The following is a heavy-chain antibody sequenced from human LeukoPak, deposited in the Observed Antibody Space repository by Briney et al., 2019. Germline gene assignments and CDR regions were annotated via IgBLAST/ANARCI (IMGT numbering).Heavy chain of an antibody. J-gene: IGHJ4*02. CDR3: ASRRVDDSSGYYGTYYFDY. CDR1: GGSISSYY. Sequence: SETLSLTCAVSGGSISSYYWSWIRQPAGKGLEWIGRIYTSGSTNYNPSLKSRVTMSVDTSKNQFSLKLSSVTAADTAVYYCASRRVDDSSGYYGTYYFDYWGQGTLVTVSS. D-gene: IGHD3-22*01. CDR2: IYTSGST. V-gene: IGHV4-4*07.